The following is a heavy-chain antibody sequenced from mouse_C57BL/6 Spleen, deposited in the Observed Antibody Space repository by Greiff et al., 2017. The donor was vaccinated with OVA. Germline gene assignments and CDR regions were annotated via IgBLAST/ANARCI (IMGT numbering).Heavy chain of an antibody. V-gene: IGHV1-61*01. CDR3: ARKLTGTSWFAY. J-gene: IGHJ3*01. CDR1: GYTFTSYW. Sequence: VKLQQPGAELVRPGSSVKLSCKASGYTFTSYWMDWVKQRPGQGLEWIGNIYPSDSETHYNQKFKDKATLTVDKSSSTAYMQLSSLTSEDSAVYYCARKLTGTSWFAYWGQGTLVTVSA. CDR2: IYPSDSET. D-gene: IGHD4-1*01.